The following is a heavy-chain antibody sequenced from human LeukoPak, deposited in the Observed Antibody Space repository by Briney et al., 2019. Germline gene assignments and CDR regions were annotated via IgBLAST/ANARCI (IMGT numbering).Heavy chain of an antibody. D-gene: IGHD3-22*01. Sequence: PSETLSLTCTVSGGSISSGSYYWGWIRQPPGKRLEWIGSIYYSGSTHYNPSLKSRVTISVDTSKNQFSLKLSSVTAADTAVYYCARDRFDDSSGYYYHYYYYMDVWGKGTTVTVSS. CDR3: ARDRFDDSSGYYYHYYYYMDV. J-gene: IGHJ6*03. CDR2: IYYSGST. V-gene: IGHV4-39*07. CDR1: GGSISSGSYY.